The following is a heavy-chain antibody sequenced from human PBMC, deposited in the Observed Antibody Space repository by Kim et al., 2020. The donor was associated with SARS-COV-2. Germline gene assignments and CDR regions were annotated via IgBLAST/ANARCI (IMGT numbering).Heavy chain of an antibody. J-gene: IGHJ4*02. V-gene: IGHV3-11*05. Sequence: RRNTNYACSVKGRFTISRDTDKNSLYLEMNSLRADDTAVYYCARGYGDYGYWGQGTLVTVSS. CDR2: RRNT. D-gene: IGHD4-17*01. CDR3: ARGYGDYGY.